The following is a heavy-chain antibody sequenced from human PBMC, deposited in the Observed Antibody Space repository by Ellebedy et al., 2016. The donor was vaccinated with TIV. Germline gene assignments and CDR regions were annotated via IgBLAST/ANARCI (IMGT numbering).Heavy chain of an antibody. CDR2: IRSKAYGGTT. CDR3: ARSLESRGFIVRSLY. CDR1: GFTFSDHY. Sequence: PGGSLRLSCAASGFTFSDHYIDWVCQAPGKGLEWVALIRSKAYGGTTEYAASVKGRFTISRDDSKNSVYLQMNSLKSEDTALYYCARSLESRGFIVRSLYWGQGTLVTVSS. V-gene: IGHV3-72*01. D-gene: IGHD2/OR15-2a*01. J-gene: IGHJ4*02.